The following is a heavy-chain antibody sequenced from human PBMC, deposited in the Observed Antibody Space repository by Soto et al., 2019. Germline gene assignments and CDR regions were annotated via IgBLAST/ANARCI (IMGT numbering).Heavy chain of an antibody. Sequence: SQPLSLTCSISWDRFSSNSAACNWIRQSPSRGLEWLGRTYYRSKWYNDYAVSVKSRITINPDTSKNQFSLQLNSVTPEDTAVYYCARDGRGIVGATTHYYYGMDVWGQGTTVTVSS. CDR3: ARDGRGIVGATTHYYYGMDV. D-gene: IGHD1-26*01. V-gene: IGHV6-1*01. J-gene: IGHJ6*02. CDR1: WDRFSSNSAA. CDR2: TYYRSKWYN.